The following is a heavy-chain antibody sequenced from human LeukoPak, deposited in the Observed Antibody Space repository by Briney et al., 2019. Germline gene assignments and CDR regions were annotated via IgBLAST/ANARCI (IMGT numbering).Heavy chain of an antibody. Sequence: SETLSLTCTVSGGSISSYYWSWIRQPPWKGLEWIGYIYYSGSTNYNPSLKSRVTISVDTSKNQFSLKLSSVTAADTAVYYCAGRVVAPSYYYYYYYMDVWGKGTTVTVSS. CDR3: AGRVVAPSYYYYYYYMDV. D-gene: IGHD2-15*01. V-gene: IGHV4-59*12. CDR2: IYYSGST. J-gene: IGHJ6*03. CDR1: GGSISSYY.